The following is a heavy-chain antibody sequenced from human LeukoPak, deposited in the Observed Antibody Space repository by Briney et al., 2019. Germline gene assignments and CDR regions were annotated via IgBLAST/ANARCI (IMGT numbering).Heavy chain of an antibody. CDR2: INPNSGGT. Sequence: GASVKVSCKASGYTFTGYYMHWVRQAPGQGLEWMGWINPNSGGTNYAQKFQGRVTMTRDTSISTAYMELSRLRSDDTAVYYCARPRPGDGYNYGYFDYWGQGTLVTVSS. J-gene: IGHJ4*02. CDR3: ARPRPGDGYNYGYFDY. CDR1: GYTFTGYY. D-gene: IGHD5-24*01. V-gene: IGHV1-2*02.